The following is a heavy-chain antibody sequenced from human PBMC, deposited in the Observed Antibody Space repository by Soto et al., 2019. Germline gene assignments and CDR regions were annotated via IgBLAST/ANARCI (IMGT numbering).Heavy chain of an antibody. V-gene: IGHV4-30-4*01. CDR2: IYSGEST. CDR3: ARDMGSAMTTRIFDH. J-gene: IGHJ4*02. Sequence: QVLVQESGPGLVKPSQTLTLSCTVSGCSVDSGNHYWNWIRQPPGKGLEWIGYIYSGESTYYNPALKRRATISVDTSQSRFSLRLTSVTAADTAVYYCARDMGSAMTTRIFDHWGQGTLVTVSS. CDR1: GCSVDSGNHY. D-gene: IGHD4-17*01.